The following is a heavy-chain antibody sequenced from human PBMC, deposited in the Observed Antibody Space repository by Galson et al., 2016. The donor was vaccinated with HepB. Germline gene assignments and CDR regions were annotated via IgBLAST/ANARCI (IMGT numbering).Heavy chain of an antibody. CDR3: ARDAGGPYDL. CDR1: GSSLSTYY. V-gene: IGHV4-59*01. J-gene: IGHJ2*01. CDR2: FYFSGST. Sequence: SETLSLTCTVSGSSLSTYYWSWIRQPPGKGLGWIAYFYFSGSTNYNPSLKSRVTVSFDTSKNQFSLKLNSVTAADTAVYYCARDAGGPYDLWGRGTLVTVSS. D-gene: IGHD3-16*01.